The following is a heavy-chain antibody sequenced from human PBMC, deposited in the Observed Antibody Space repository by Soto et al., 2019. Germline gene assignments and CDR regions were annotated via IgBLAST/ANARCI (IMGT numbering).Heavy chain of an antibody. CDR2: VSPPFRTS. CDR1: GVSFNNNG. J-gene: IGHJ6*04. V-gene: IGHV1-69*01. D-gene: IGHD3-10*01. CDR3: ARVLYYGSGSYSPYGRDV. Sequence: QVQLVQSGAEVKKPGSSVKVSCKTSGVSFNNNGIGWVRQAPGHGLEWMGGVSPPFRTSNYARKFQGRISITADASTGTVNMELSSLTSEDTAQYYCARVLYYGSGSYSPYGRDVWGKGTTVTVSS.